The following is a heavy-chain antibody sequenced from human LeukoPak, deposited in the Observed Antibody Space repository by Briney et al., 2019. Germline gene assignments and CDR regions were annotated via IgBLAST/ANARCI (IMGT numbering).Heavy chain of an antibody. CDR1: GGSISSGGYY. CDR2: IYYSGST. J-gene: IGHJ4*02. CDR3: AREVVAAAGRAFDY. V-gene: IGHV4-61*08. D-gene: IGHD6-13*01. Sequence: SQTLSLTCTVSGGSISSGGYYWSWIRQPPGKGLEWIGYIYYSGSTNYNPSLKSRVTISVDTSKNQFSLKLNSVTAADTAVYYCAREVVAAAGRAFDYWGQGTLVTVSS.